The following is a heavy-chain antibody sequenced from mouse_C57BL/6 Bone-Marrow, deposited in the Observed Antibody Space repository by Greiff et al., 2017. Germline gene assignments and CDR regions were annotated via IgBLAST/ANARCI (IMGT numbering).Heavy chain of an antibody. CDR3: ARLEIVGESGDYYGTYFDV. D-gene: IGHD1-1*01. CDR1: GFTFSDYY. Sequence: EVMLVESGGGLVQPGGSLKLSCAASGFTFSDYYMYWVRQTPEKRLEWVAYISNGGGSTYYPDTVKGRFTISRDNAKNTLYLQMSRLKSEDTAMYYCARLEIVGESGDYYGTYFDVWGTGTTVTVSS. J-gene: IGHJ1*03. V-gene: IGHV5-12*01. CDR2: ISNGGGST.